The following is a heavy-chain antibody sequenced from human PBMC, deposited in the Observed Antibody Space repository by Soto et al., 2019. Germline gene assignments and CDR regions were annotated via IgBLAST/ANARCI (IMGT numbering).Heavy chain of an antibody. V-gene: IGHV3-33*01. Sequence: LRLSCAASGFTFSSYGMHWVRQAPGKGLEWVAVIWYDGSNKYYADSVKGRFTISRDNSKNTLYLQMNSLRAEDTAVYYCAREPPSGSYYVHYWGQGTLVTVSS. CDR1: GFTFSSYG. CDR3: AREPPSGSYYVHY. D-gene: IGHD1-26*01. J-gene: IGHJ4*02. CDR2: IWYDGSNK.